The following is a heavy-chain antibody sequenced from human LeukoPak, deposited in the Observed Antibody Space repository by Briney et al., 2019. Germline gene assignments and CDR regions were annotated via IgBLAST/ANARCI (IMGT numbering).Heavy chain of an antibody. Sequence: SETLSLTCAVYGGSFSGYYWSWIRQPPGKGLEWIGEINHSGSTNYNPSLKSRVTISVDTSKNQFSLKLSSVTAADTAVYYCATGRPSYYYDGSGYEFDPWGQGTLVTVSS. CDR1: GGSFSGYY. CDR2: INHSGST. J-gene: IGHJ5*02. D-gene: IGHD3-22*01. V-gene: IGHV4-34*01. CDR3: ATGRPSYYYDGSGYEFDP.